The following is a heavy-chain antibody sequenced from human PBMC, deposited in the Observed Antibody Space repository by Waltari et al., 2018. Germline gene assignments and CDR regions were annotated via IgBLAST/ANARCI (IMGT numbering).Heavy chain of an antibody. D-gene: IGHD3-3*01. Sequence: QITLKESGPTLVKPTQTLTLTCTFSGFSLSTSGVGVGWIRQPPGQALEWLALIYWNDDKRYSPSLKSRLTITKDTSKNQVVLTMTNMDPVDTATDYCAHRLSVINSYEFWSGYSPEGWFDPWGQGTLVTVSS. CDR2: IYWNDDK. CDR1: GFSLSTSGVG. J-gene: IGHJ5*02. CDR3: AHRLSVINSYEFWSGYSPEGWFDP. V-gene: IGHV2-5*01.